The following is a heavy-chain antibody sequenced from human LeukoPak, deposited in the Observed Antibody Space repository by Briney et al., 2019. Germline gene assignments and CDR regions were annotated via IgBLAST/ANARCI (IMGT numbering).Heavy chain of an antibody. CDR2: IDRSGNSK. J-gene: IGHJ6*02. V-gene: IGHV3-48*01. Sequence: GGSLRLSCAASGFSFSSYTMNWVRQAPGKGLEWLSYIDRSGNSKYYADSVRGRFTIARDNARNSLYLQMNSLRAEDTAVYFCARDYHYAMDVWGQGTTVIVSS. CDR1: GFSFSSYT. CDR3: ARDYHYAMDV.